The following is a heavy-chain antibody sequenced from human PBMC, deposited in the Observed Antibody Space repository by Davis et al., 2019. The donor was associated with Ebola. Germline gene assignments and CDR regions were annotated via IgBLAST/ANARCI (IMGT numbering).Heavy chain of an antibody. CDR3: AKEWEVWSGGFDI. V-gene: IGHV3-33*06. D-gene: IGHD3-3*01. Sequence: GESLKISCAASGFTFSDYAMHWVRQAPGKGLEWVAVIWSDGGNKYYAESVKGRFTISRDNSKNTLDLQVNSLRAEDTAVYYCAKEWEVWSGGFDIWGQGTMVTVSP. CDR2: IWSDGGNK. J-gene: IGHJ3*02. CDR1: GFTFSDYA.